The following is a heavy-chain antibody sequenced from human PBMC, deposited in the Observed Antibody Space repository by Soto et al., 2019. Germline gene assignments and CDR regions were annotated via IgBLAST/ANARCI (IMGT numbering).Heavy chain of an antibody. D-gene: IGHD6-19*01. Sequence: VQLVESGGGVVQPGRSLRLSCAASGFTFSDYAMHWVRQDPGQGLEWVAVVSHDGRNTHYADSVKGRFTISRDSSKHTFSLDMRGLSAEDPAVYYCAKGGRQWLVTSDFDYWGQGALVTVSS. CDR3: AKGGRQWLVTSDFDY. V-gene: IGHV3-30*18. CDR2: VSHDGRNT. CDR1: GFTFSDYA. J-gene: IGHJ4*02.